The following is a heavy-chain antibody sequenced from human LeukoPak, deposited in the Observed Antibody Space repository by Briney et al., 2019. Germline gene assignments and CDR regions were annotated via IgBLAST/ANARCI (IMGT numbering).Heavy chain of an antibody. Sequence: PGGSLRLSCAASGFTFSSYGMHWVRQAPGKGLEWVAVISYDGSNKYYADSVKGRFTIARDNSKNTLYLQMNSLKAEDTSVYYCALIAVAEGFDYWGQGTIVTASS. J-gene: IGHJ4*02. D-gene: IGHD6-19*01. CDR2: ISYDGSNK. V-gene: IGHV3-30*03. CDR1: GFTFSSYG. CDR3: ALIAVAEGFDY.